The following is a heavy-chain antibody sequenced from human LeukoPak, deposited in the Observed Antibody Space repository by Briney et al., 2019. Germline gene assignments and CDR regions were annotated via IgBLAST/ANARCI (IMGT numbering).Heavy chain of an antibody. D-gene: IGHD2-15*01. V-gene: IGHV1-69*06. CDR3: ARSRPGILVVAATHFDY. CDR1: GGTFSSYA. Sequence: ASVKVSCKASGGTFSSYAISWVRQAPGQGLEWMGGIIPIFGTANYAQKFQGRVTITADKSTSTAYMELSSLGSEDTAVYYCARSRPGILVVAATHFDYWGQGTLVTVSS. CDR2: IIPIFGTA. J-gene: IGHJ4*02.